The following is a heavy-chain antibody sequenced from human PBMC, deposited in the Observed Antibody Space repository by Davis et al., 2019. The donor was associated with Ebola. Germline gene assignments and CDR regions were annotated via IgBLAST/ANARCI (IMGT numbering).Heavy chain of an antibody. CDR3: AQRGDSGGNDYRYFGH. CDR2: VSFDGSRK. CDR1: ALSFTRYA. D-gene: IGHD5-12*01. V-gene: IGHV3-30*03. Sequence: PGGSLRLSCTGSALSFTRYAIHWVRQAPGKGLEWVAVVSFDGSRKSYADSVKGRFTVFRDNSKKTAYVQMNSLTVEDTAVYYCAQRGDSGGNDYRYFGHWGQGIMVTVSS. J-gene: IGHJ4*02.